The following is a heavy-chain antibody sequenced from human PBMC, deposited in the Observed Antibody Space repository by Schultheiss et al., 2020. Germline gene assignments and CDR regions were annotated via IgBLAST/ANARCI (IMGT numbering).Heavy chain of an antibody. D-gene: IGHD3-9*01. V-gene: IGHV3-21*01. J-gene: IGHJ6*01. CDR2: ISSSSSYI. CDR1: GFTFSSYW. Sequence: GRSLRLSCAASGFTFSSYWMHWVRQAPGKGLVWVSSISSSSSYIYYADSVKGRFTISRDNSKNTLYLQMNSLRAEDTAVYYCARDQRRYFDWLFSYGMDVWGQGTTVTVS. CDR3: ARDQRRYFDWLFSYGMDV.